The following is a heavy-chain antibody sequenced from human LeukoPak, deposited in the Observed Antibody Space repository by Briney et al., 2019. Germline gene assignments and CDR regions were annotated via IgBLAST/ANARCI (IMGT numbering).Heavy chain of an antibody. Sequence: PGGSLRLSCAASGFTFSSYSMNWVRQAPGKGLEWVSSISSSSSYIYYADSVKGRFTISRDNAKSSLYLQMNSLRAEDTAVYYCASGSNPYDAFDIWGQGTMVTVSS. CDR1: GFTFSSYS. J-gene: IGHJ3*02. CDR3: ASGSNPYDAFDI. CDR2: ISSSSSYI. V-gene: IGHV3-21*01. D-gene: IGHD1-26*01.